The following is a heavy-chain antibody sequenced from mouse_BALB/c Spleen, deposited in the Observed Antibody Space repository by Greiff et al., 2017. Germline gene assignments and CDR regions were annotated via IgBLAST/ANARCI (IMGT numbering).Heavy chain of an antibody. Sequence: EVKLLESGPDLVKPSQSLSLTCTVTGYSITSGYSWHWIRQFPGNKLEWMGYIHYSGSTNYNPSLKSRISITRDTSKNQFFLQLNSVTTEDTATYYCASYYYGSSHWYFDVWGAGTTVTVSS. V-gene: IGHV3-1*02. J-gene: IGHJ1*01. CDR1: GYSITSGYS. CDR2: IHYSGST. D-gene: IGHD1-1*01. CDR3: ASYYYGSSHWYFDV.